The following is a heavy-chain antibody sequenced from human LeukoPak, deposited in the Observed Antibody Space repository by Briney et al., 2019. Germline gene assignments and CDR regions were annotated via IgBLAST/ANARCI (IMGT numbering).Heavy chain of an antibody. CDR1: GGSISSSNW. CDR2: IYHSGST. V-gene: IGHV4-4*02. Sequence: SSETLSLTCAVSGGSISSSNWWSWVRQPPGKGLEWIGEIYHSGSTNYNPSLKSRVTISVDKSKNQFSLKLSSVTAADTAVYYCARAGKRIAAAGPGDYWGQGTLVTVSS. CDR3: ARAGKRIAAAGPGDY. D-gene: IGHD6-13*01. J-gene: IGHJ4*02.